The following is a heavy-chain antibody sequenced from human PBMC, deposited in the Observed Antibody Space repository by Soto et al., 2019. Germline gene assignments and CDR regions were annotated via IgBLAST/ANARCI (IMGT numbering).Heavy chain of an antibody. CDR1: GGTFNTYT. CDR3: SIGSWSAANCDM. Sequence: QVHLVQSGAEVKTPGSSVKVSCKAAGGTFNTYTLIWVRQAPGHGLEWMGRIIPMLTVTNSAQKCQGRVTLTADKSTGTAFMELTSLRSDDTAIYYCSIGSWSAANCDMWGQGTMVTVSS. CDR2: IIPMLTVT. D-gene: IGHD2-2*01. J-gene: IGHJ3*02. V-gene: IGHV1-69*02.